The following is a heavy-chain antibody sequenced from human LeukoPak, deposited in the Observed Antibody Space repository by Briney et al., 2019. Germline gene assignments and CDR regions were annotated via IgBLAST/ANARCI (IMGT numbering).Heavy chain of an antibody. CDR2: ISGSNSYI. CDR3: VKEDSSSSPGPY. D-gene: IGHD6-13*01. CDR1: GFTFSSYT. V-gene: IGHV3-21*01. J-gene: IGHJ4*02. Sequence: GGSLRLSCAASGFTFSSYTMHWIRQAPGKGLEWVSSISGSNSYIFYADSVKGRFTISRDNSKNTLYLQMSSLRAEDTAVYYCVKEDSSSSPGPYWGQGTLVTVSS.